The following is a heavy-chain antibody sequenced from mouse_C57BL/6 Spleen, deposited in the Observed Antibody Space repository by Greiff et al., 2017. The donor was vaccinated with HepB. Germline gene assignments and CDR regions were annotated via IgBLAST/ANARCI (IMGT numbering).Heavy chain of an antibody. V-gene: IGHV14-3*01. Sequence: EVQRVESVAELVRPGASVKLSCTASGFNIKNTYMHWVKQRPEQGLEWIGRIDPANGNTKYAPKFQGKATITADTSSNTAYLQLSSLTSEDTAIYYCARLITTVVGWYFDVWGTGTTVTVSS. CDR2: IDPANGNT. J-gene: IGHJ1*03. D-gene: IGHD1-1*01. CDR3: ARLITTVVGWYFDV. CDR1: GFNIKNTY.